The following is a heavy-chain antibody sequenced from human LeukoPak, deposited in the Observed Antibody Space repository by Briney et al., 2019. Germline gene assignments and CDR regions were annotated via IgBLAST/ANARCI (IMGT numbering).Heavy chain of an antibody. CDR3: ARGRGYSGYDESYPFDY. D-gene: IGHD5-12*01. CDR2: INPNSGGT. V-gene: IGHV1-2*02. Sequence: ASVKVSCKASGYTFTGYYMHWVRQAPGQGLEWMGWINPNSGGTNYAQKFQGRVTMTRDTSISTAYMELSRLRSDDTAVYYCARGRGYSGYDESYPFDYWGQGTLVTVSS. CDR1: GYTFTGYY. J-gene: IGHJ4*02.